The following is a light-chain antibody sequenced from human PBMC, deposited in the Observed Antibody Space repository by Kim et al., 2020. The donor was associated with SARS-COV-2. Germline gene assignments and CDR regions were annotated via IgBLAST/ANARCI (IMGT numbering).Light chain of an antibody. CDR2: TAS. Sequence: SPGERATLSCGASQSVRSNDLAWYQQKPGQAPRLLIYTASNRATGIPDRFSGSGSGTDFTLSITRLEPEDFAVYYCQQYGSSPRTFGQGTKVDIK. V-gene: IGKV3-20*01. CDR1: QSVRSND. J-gene: IGKJ1*01. CDR3: QQYGSSPRT.